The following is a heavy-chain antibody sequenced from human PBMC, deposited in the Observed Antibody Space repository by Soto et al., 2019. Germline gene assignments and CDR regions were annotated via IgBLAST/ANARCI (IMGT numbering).Heavy chain of an antibody. Sequence: GGSMKVSCKASGGTLSSYTISWVRQGPGQGLEWMGRIIPILGTANYAQKFQGRVTITADESTSTAYMELSSLRSEDTAVYYCAREMSDYGDYYFDYWGQGTLVTVSS. V-gene: IGHV1-69*08. CDR1: GGTLSSYT. CDR2: IIPILGTA. J-gene: IGHJ4*02. CDR3: AREMSDYGDYYFDY. D-gene: IGHD4-17*01.